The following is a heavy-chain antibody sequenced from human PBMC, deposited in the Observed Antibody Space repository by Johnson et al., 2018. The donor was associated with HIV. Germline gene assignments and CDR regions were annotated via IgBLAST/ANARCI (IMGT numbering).Heavy chain of an antibody. CDR3: ARDRTGLMIAAAGHDAFDI. J-gene: IGHJ3*02. Sequence: MQLVESGGGVVQPGMSLRLSCAASGFTFSNYAMHWVRQAPGKGLEWVSLISWDGGSTIYYADSVKGRFTISRDNAKNSRYLQMNSLRAEDTAVYDGARDRTGLMIAAAGHDAFDIWGHGTMVTVSS. CDR2: ISWDGGSTI. CDR1: GFTFSNYA. D-gene: IGHD6-13*01. V-gene: IGHV3-48*04.